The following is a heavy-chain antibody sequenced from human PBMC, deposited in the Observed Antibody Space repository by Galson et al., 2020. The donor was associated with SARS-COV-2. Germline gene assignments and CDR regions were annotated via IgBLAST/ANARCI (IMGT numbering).Heavy chain of an antibody. CDR3: ASGDVWFES. CDR1: GLTFSNTE. CDR2: ISMSGITI. D-gene: IGHD7-27*01. J-gene: IGHJ5*01. Sequence: GGSLRLSCAASGLTFSNTEMNWVRQAPGKGLEWLSYISMSGITIYYADSVKGRFTISRDNAENSLYMQMNSLRAEDTGIYYCASGDVWFESWGQGTLVTVSS. V-gene: IGHV3-48*03.